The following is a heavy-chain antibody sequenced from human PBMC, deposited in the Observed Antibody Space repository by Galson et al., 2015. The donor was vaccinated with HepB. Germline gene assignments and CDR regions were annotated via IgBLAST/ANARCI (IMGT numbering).Heavy chain of an antibody. D-gene: IGHD5-12*01. V-gene: IGHV3-33*08. Sequence: SLRLSCAASGFTVSYNYMNWVRQAPGKGLEWVAVIWYDGSNKYYADSVKGRFTISRDNSKNTLYLQMNSLRAEDTAVYYCAVVATPLDYWGQGTLVTVSS. CDR2: IWYDGSNK. CDR1: GFTVSYNY. CDR3: AVVATPLDY. J-gene: IGHJ4*02.